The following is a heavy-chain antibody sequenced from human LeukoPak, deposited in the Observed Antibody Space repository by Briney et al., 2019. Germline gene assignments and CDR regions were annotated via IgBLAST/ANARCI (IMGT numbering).Heavy chain of an antibody. CDR1: GYTFTSYD. CDR2: MNPNSGNT. V-gene: IGHV1-8*03. J-gene: IGHJ4*02. CDR3: ARDLVRPSCATDRCYTLAF. D-gene: IGHD2-15*01. Sequence: ASVKVSCKASGYTFTSYDINWVRQATGQGLEWMGWMNPNSGNTGYAQKFQGRVTITRNTSISTAYMELSSLRSEDTAVYYCARDLVRPSCATDRCYTLAFWGQGTQITVSS.